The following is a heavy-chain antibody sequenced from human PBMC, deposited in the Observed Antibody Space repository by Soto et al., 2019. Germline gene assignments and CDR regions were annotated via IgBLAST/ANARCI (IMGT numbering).Heavy chain of an antibody. V-gene: IGHV4-34*01. Sequence: QVQLQQWGAGLLKPSETLSLTCAVYGGSFSGYYWSWIRQPPGKGLEWIGEINHSGSTNYNPSLKSRVTISVDTSKNQFSLKLSSVTAADTAVYYCARAPLWFGGYDYYYYGMDVWGQGTTVTVSS. D-gene: IGHD3-10*01. CDR2: INHSGST. CDR1: GGSFSGYY. J-gene: IGHJ6*02. CDR3: ARAPLWFGGYDYYYYGMDV.